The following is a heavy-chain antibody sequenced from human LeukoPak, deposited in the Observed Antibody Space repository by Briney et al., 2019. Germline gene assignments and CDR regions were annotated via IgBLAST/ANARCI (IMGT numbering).Heavy chain of an antibody. CDR1: GYTSTRYY. D-gene: IGHD3-10*01. CDR2: INPNSGGT. CDR3: ACITMVRGVIAFDY. Sequence: GASVKVSCKASGYTSTRYYVHWGRQAPGQGLEWMGGINPNSGGTNYAQKFQGRVTMTRDTSISTAYMALSRLRSDDTAVYYCACITMVRGVIAFDYWGQGTLVTVSS. V-gene: IGHV1-2*02. J-gene: IGHJ4*02.